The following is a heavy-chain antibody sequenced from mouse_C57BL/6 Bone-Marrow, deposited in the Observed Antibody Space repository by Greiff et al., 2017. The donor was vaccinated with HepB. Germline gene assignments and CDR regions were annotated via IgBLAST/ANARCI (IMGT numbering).Heavy chain of an antibody. V-gene: IGHV1-82*01. CDR2: IYPGDGDT. CDR1: GYAFSSSW. Sequence: QVHVKQSGPELVKPGASVKISCKASGYAFSSSWMNWVKQRPGKGLEWIGRIYPGDGDTNYNGKFKGKATLTADKSSSTAYMQLSSLTSEDSAVYFCARCYYGSRTRFDYWGQGTTLTVSS. CDR3: ARCYYGSRTRFDY. D-gene: IGHD1-1*01. J-gene: IGHJ2*01.